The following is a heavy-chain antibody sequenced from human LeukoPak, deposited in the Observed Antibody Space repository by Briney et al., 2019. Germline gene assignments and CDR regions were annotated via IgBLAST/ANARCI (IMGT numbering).Heavy chain of an antibody. D-gene: IGHD6-19*01. CDR3: ARPAGYSSGWYWFDP. V-gene: IGHV4-34*01. J-gene: IGHJ5*02. Sequence: PSETLSLTCAVYGGSFSGYYWSWIRQPPGKGLEWIGEINHSGSTNYNPSLKSRVTISVDTSKNQFSLKLSSVTAADTAVYYCARPAGYSSGWYWFDPWGQGTLVTVSS. CDR1: GGSFSGYY. CDR2: INHSGST.